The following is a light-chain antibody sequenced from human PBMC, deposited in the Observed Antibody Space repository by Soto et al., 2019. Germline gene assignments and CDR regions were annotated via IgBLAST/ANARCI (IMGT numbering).Light chain of an antibody. Sequence: EIVLTQSPATLSLSPGERATLSCRASQSVYSNLAWYQQKPGQAPRLLIYDASNRATGIPDRFSGSGSGTDFTLTISSLEPEDFAVYFCQQRINSLTFGGGTKVESK. CDR1: QSVYSN. V-gene: IGKV3-11*01. CDR3: QQRINSLT. J-gene: IGKJ4*01. CDR2: DAS.